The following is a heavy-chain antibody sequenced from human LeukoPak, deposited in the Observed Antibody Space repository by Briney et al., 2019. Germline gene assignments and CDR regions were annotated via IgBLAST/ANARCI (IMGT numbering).Heavy chain of an antibody. J-gene: IGHJ3*01. CDR3: AKVVLLLTASDAFDF. D-gene: IGHD2-21*02. CDR1: GFTFSSNA. Sequence: GGSLRLSCAASGFTFSSNAMSWVRQAPGKGLEWVSTISGNYGSTYFADSVKGRFTISRDNFKNTVFLRMNSLRAEDTAVYYCAKVVLLLTASDAFDFWGQGTKVTVSS. CDR2: ISGNYGST. V-gene: IGHV3-23*01.